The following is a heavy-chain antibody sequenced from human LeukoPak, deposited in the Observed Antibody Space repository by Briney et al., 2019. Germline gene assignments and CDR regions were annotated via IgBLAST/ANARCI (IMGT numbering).Heavy chain of an antibody. J-gene: IGHJ4*02. V-gene: IGHV3-9*01. CDR1: GFTFDDYA. D-gene: IGHD1-1*01. Sequence: GGSLRLSCAASGFTFDDYAMHWVRQAPGKGLEWVSGISWSSGTIGYADSVKGRFTISRDNAKNSLYLQMNSLRAEDTAVYYCARGGTTFEHWGQGTLVTVSS. CDR3: ARGGTTFEH. CDR2: ISWSSGTI.